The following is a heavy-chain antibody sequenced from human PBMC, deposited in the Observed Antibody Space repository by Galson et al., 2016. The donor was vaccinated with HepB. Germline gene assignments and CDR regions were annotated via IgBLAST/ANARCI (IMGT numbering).Heavy chain of an antibody. V-gene: IGHV2-5*02. CDR3: AHRQHNDVFHV. Sequence: PALVKPTQTLTLTCTFSGFSLNTYQMGVGWIRQPPGKALEWLALLYWDDEKRYSPSLKTRLTITKDTSKNQVVLIMTNMDPVDTATYYCAHRQHNDVFHVWGQGTMVTVTS. CDR2: LYWDDEK. CDR1: GFSLNTYQMG. J-gene: IGHJ3*01.